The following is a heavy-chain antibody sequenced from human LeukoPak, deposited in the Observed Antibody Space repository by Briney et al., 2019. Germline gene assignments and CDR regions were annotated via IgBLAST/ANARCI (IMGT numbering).Heavy chain of an antibody. CDR3: ARLRGQWLAIDY. D-gene: IGHD6-19*01. CDR1: GFTFSSYA. V-gene: IGHV3-30-3*01. Sequence: GGSLRLSCAASGFTFSSYAMHWVRQAPGKGLEWVAVISYDGSNKYYADSVKGRFTISRDNSKNTLYLQMNSLRAEDTAVYYCARLRGQWLAIDYWGQGTLVTVSS. CDR2: ISYDGSNK. J-gene: IGHJ4*02.